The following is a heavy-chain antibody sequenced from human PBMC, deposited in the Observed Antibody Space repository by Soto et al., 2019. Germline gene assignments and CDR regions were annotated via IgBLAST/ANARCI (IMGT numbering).Heavy chain of an antibody. D-gene: IGHD3-10*01. CDR3: GTPPGGGGY. Sequence: EVQLVESGGGLIQPGGSLRLSCAVSGFTVSNNYMSWVRQAPGKGLEGVSVIYSGGYTAYGDSVKGRFTISRDNSKNPLYIQKNGRGADATAVYYWGTPPGGGGYWGQGTLVTVSS. V-gene: IGHV3-53*01. J-gene: IGHJ4*02. CDR2: IYSGGYT. CDR1: GFTVSNNY.